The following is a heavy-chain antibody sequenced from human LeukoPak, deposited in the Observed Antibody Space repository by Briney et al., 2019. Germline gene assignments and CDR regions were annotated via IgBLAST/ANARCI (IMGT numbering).Heavy chain of an antibody. CDR3: AADRIAVAGYWYFDL. D-gene: IGHD6-19*01. V-gene: IGHV1-58*02. CDR1: GFTFRVSA. CDR2: MVVGSGST. Sequence: TSVKVSCKAAGFTFRVSAMQWVRKPRGQRLEWIGWMVVGSGSTNYAQKFQERDTITKDMSTSTAYMELSSLRSEDTAVYYCAADRIAVAGYWYFDLWGRGTLVTVSS. J-gene: IGHJ2*01.